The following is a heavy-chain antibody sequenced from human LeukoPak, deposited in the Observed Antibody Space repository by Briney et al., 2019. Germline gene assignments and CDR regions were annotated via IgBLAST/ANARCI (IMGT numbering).Heavy chain of an antibody. V-gene: IGHV3-30*02. J-gene: IGHJ3*02. D-gene: IGHD6-19*01. CDR2: IRYDGSLE. Sequence: PGGSLRLSCAASGFTFNNYGMHWVRQAPGKGLEWVAFIRYDGSLEYYADSVKGRLTISRDNSKNTLYLQMNSLKPEDTAVYYCARDQKQWLADAFDIWGQGTMVTVSS. CDR3: ARDQKQWLADAFDI. CDR1: GFTFNNYG.